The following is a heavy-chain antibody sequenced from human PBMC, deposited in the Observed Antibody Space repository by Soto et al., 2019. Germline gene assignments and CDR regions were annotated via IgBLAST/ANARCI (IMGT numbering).Heavy chain of an antibody. V-gene: IGHV1-8*01. CDR1: GYTFTSYD. CDR2: MNPNSGNT. Sequence: SVKVSCKASGYTFTSYDINWVRQATGQGLEWMGWMNPNSGNTGYAQKFQGRVTMTRNTSISTAYMELSSLRSEDTAVYYCAVDGIAVAGKDYYYYYGMDVCGQGTTVTVYS. CDR3: AVDGIAVAGKDYYYYYGMDV. D-gene: IGHD6-19*01. J-gene: IGHJ6*02.